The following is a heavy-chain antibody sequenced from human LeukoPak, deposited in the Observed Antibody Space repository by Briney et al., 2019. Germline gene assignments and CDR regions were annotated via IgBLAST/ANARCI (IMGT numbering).Heavy chain of an antibody. J-gene: IGHJ6*03. CDR1: GGSISSGSYY. Sequence: SQTLSLTCTVSGGSISSGSYYWSWIRQPAGKGLEWIGRIYTSGSTNYNPSLKSRVTISVDTSKNQFSLKLSSVTAADTAVYYCARSRRDSYYYYYYMDVWGKGTTVTVSS. V-gene: IGHV4-61*02. CDR2: IYTSGST. CDR3: ARSRRDSYYYYYYMDV. D-gene: IGHD3/OR15-3a*01.